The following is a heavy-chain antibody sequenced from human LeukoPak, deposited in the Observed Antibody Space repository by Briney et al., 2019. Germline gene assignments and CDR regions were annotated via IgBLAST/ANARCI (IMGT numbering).Heavy chain of an antibody. Sequence: GASVKVSCKASGGTFSSYAISWVRQAPGQGLEWMGGIIPIFGTANYAQKFQGRVTITTDESTSTAYMELSSLRSEDAAVYYCARGPSGVCSSTSCYTFHYYYMDVWGQGTTVNVSS. D-gene: IGHD2-2*02. CDR1: GGTFSSYA. CDR3: ARGPSGVCSSTSCYTFHYYYMDV. J-gene: IGHJ6*03. V-gene: IGHV1-69*05. CDR2: IIPIFGTA.